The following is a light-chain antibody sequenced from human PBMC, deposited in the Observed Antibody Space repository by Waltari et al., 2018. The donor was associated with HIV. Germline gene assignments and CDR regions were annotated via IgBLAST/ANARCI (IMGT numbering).Light chain of an antibody. J-gene: IGLJ2*01. V-gene: IGLV3-25*03. CDR1: ALSRHF. Sequence: SYELTQAPSVSVSPGQTAKINCSGDALSRHFVFWYQQKLGQAPRMMIFKDNERPSGIPARFSASSSGSTSTLTISGVQAEDEADYYCQSGHNSDSIFGGGTKLTVL. CDR2: KDN. CDR3: QSGHNSDSI.